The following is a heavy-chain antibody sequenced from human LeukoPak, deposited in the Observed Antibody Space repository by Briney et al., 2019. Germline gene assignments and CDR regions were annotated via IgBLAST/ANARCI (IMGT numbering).Heavy chain of an antibody. V-gene: IGHV3-30*18. CDR1: EFTFRNYA. CDR3: AKDLADRYSLEY. Sequence: PGRSLRLSCAASEFTFRNYAMYWVRQAPGKGLEWVAFTNYDGSDRCYAETVRGRFTVSRDNSKNTLYLQMNSLRTEDTAVYYCAKDLADRYSLEYWGQGTMVTVPS. D-gene: IGHD2-15*01. J-gene: IGHJ4*02. CDR2: TNYDGSDR.